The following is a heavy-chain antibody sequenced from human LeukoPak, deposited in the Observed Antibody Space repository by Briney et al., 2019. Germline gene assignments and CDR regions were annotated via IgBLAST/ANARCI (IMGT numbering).Heavy chain of an antibody. D-gene: IGHD2-2*01. CDR1: GGSISSYY. CDR3: ARVPAPIYYFDY. V-gene: IGHV4-59*08. CDR2: IYYSGST. J-gene: IGHJ4*02. Sequence: SETLSLTCTVSGGSISSYYWSWIRQPPGKGLEWIGYIYYSGSTNYNPSLKSRVTISVDTPKNQFSLKLSSVTAADTAVYYCARVPAPIYYFDYWGQGTLVTVSS.